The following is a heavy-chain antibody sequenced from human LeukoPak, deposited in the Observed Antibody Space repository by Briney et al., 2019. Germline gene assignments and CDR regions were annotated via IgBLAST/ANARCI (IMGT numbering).Heavy chain of an antibody. CDR2: ISPNSGGT. D-gene: IGHD1-1*01. CDR1: GYTFSGFY. V-gene: IGHV1-2*02. J-gene: IGHJ5*02. Sequence: ASVRVSCKPSGYTFSGFYIHWVRQAPGQGLEWMGWISPNSGGTDYAQRFQGRVTMTRDTSISTAYMELSRLRTDDTAFYYCARTGTPTADWFDPWGQGTLVAVSS. CDR3: ARTGTPTADWFDP.